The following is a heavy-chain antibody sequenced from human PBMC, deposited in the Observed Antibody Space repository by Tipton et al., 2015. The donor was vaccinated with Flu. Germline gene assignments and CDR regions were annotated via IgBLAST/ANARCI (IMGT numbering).Heavy chain of an antibody. CDR3: ARSDILTGYSFDY. CDR1: GYSISSDYY. Sequence: TLSLTCAVSGYSISSDYYWGWIRQPPGKGLEWIGSIYHSGSTYYNPSLKSRVTISVDTSKNQFSLKLSSVTAADTAVYYCARSDILTGYSFDYWGQGTLVTVSS. CDR2: IYHSGST. D-gene: IGHD3-9*01. J-gene: IGHJ4*02. V-gene: IGHV4-38-2*01.